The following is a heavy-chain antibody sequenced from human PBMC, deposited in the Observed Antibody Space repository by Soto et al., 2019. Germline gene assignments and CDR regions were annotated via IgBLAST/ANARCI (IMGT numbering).Heavy chain of an antibody. CDR2: INSDGSRT. CDR3: AGVIGSKEPIDF. D-gene: IGHD2-2*01. V-gene: IGHV3-74*01. J-gene: IGHJ4*02. CDR1: GFTLSNHW. Sequence: DVQLVESGGGLVQPGGSLRLSCAASGFTLSNHWMHWVRQAPGKGLVWVSRINSDGSRTTYADSVKGRFTISRDNAKNTLYLQMTSLRAEDTAVYYCAGVIGSKEPIDFWGQGTLVTVSS.